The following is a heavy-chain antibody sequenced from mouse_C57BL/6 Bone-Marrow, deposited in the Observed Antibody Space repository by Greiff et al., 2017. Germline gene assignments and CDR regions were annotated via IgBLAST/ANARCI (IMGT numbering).Heavy chain of an antibody. D-gene: IGHD2-3*01. CDR3: ARGGYYVHYYAMDY. CDR1: GFTFSDYG. V-gene: IGHV5-17*01. CDR2: ISSGSSTI. J-gene: IGHJ4*01. Sequence: VQLKESGGGLVQPGGSLKLSCAASGFTFSDYGMHWVRQAPEKGLEWVAYISSGSSTIYYADTVKGRFTISRDNAKNTLFLQMTSLRSEDTAMYYCARGGYYVHYYAMDYWGQGTSVTVSS.